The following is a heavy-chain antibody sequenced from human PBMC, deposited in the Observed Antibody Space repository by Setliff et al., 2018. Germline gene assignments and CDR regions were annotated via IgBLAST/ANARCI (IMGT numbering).Heavy chain of an antibody. CDR3: ARDSGSGFLDY. D-gene: IGHD3-10*01. V-gene: IGHV1-69*13. Sequence: ASVKVSCKASGGTFANKSISWVRQAPGQGLEWMGGIIPIFGTADYARKFQARVTITADESTSTAYMELRSLSSDDTAVYYYARDSGSGFLDYWGQGTLVTVSS. J-gene: IGHJ4*02. CDR2: IIPIFGTA. CDR1: GGTFANKS.